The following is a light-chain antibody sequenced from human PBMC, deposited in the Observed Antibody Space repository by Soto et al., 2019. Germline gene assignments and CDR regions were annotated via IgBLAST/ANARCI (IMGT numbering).Light chain of an antibody. V-gene: IGKV1-27*01. CDR3: RRYSSVPRT. CDR1: QGINNY. CDR2: SAS. J-gene: IGKJ1*01. Sequence: DIQMTQSPSSLSASVGDRVTITCRASQGINNYLAWYQQKPGKVPKLLIYSASTLQSGVPSRFSASGYGTDFTLIISSLQPEDVAIYYCRRYSSVPRTFGQGTKVEIK.